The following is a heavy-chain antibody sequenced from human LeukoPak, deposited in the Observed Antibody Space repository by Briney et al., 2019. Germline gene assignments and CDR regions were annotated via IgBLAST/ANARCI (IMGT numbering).Heavy chain of an antibody. Sequence: KPSETLSLTCTVSGASIRSSYWSWLRQPPGKGLEWIGYIYYTGSTNSNPSLKSQVTVSVDTSMNQFSLKLSSMTAADTAVYYCARLDRSGYEMGGTWFDPWGQGTLVTVSS. D-gene: IGHD3-22*01. CDR3: ARLDRSGYEMGGTWFDP. J-gene: IGHJ5*02. CDR1: GASIRSSY. V-gene: IGHV4-59*08. CDR2: IYYTGST.